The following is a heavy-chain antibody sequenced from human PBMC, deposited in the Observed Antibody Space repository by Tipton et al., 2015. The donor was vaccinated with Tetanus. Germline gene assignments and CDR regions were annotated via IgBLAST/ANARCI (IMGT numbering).Heavy chain of an antibody. V-gene: IGHV4-34*01. CDR1: NGSLFGYY. CDR3: ASMRRGGRGAGAHD. Sequence: TLSLTCAVYNGSLFGYYWSWIRQPPGKGLEWIGEINHRGSTNYNPSLKTGVTISIDTSRNQMSLRLSSLTAADAAVYYCASMRRGGRGAGAHDWGQGTLVTVSS. D-gene: IGHD6-19*01. J-gene: IGHJ4*02. CDR2: INHRGST.